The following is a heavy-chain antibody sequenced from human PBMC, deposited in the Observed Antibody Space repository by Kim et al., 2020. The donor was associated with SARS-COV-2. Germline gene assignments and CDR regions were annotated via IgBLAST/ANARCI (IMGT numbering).Heavy chain of an antibody. CDR3: ARYSSTWNRFDP. J-gene: IGHJ5*02. Sequence: SETLSLTCTVSGGSISNYYWSWIRQSPGKGLEWIGYIYYSGSTNYNPSLKSRVTISVDTSRNQFSLKVTSVTAADTAVYYCARYSSTWNRFDPWGQGTLVIVSS. V-gene: IGHV4-59*08. CDR1: GGSISNYY. CDR2: IYYSGST. D-gene: IGHD6-13*01.